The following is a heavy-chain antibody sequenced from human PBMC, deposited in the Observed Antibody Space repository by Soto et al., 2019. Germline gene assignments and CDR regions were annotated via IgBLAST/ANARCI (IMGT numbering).Heavy chain of an antibody. Sequence: QVQLVQSGAEVKKPGASVKVSCKASGYTFTGYYMHWVRQAPGQGLEWMGWINPNSGGTNYAQKFQGWVTMTRDTSISTAYMELIRLRSDDTAVYYCARDLDIVVVPAAMGMDVWGQGTTVTVSS. D-gene: IGHD2-2*01. CDR1: GYTFTGYY. J-gene: IGHJ6*02. V-gene: IGHV1-2*04. CDR3: ARDLDIVVVPAAMGMDV. CDR2: INPNSGGT.